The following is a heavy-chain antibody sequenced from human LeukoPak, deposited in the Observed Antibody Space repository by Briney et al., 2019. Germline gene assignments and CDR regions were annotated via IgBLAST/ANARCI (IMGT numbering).Heavy chain of an antibody. CDR3: ARNFDFSSFDI. J-gene: IGHJ3*02. V-gene: IGHV3-20*04. Sequence: GGSLRLSCAASGFTFDDYGMSWVRQAPGKGLDWVSGVNWNGDNTAYADSVKGRITLSRDNAKNSLYLQMNSLRVGDTALYYCARNFDFSSFDIWGRGTMVTVSS. CDR2: VNWNGDNT. CDR1: GFTFDDYG. D-gene: IGHD3-3*01.